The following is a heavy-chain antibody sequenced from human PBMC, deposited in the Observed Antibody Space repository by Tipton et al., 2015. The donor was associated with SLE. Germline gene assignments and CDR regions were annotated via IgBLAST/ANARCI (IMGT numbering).Heavy chain of an antibody. CDR2: INHSGST. J-gene: IGHJ1*01. D-gene: IGHD6-13*01. CDR1: GGSFSGYY. CDR3: ARDLAAGTEYFQH. V-gene: IGHV4-34*01. Sequence: TLSLTCAVYGGSFSGYYWSWIRQPPGKGLEWIGEINHSGSTNYNPSLKSRVTISVDTSKNQFSLKLSSVTAADTAVYYCARDLAAGTEYFQHWGQGTLVTVSS.